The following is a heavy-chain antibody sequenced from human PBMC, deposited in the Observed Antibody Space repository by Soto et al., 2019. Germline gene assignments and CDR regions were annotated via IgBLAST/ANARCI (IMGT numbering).Heavy chain of an antibody. V-gene: IGHV4-31*03. CDR1: GGSISSGGYY. Sequence: SETLSLTCTVSGGSISSGGYYWNWIRQHPGRGLEWIGYISYSGSTYYNPSLKSRVTISVDTSKNHFSLNLNSVTAADTAVYYCARGPIVIVPAAIPGWFGPWGQGALVTVS. CDR3: ARGPIVIVPAAIPGWFGP. CDR2: ISYSGST. J-gene: IGHJ5*02. D-gene: IGHD2-2*02.